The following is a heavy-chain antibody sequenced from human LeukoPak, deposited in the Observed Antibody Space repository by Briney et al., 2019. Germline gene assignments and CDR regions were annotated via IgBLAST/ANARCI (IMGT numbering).Heavy chain of an antibody. D-gene: IGHD3-16*01. CDR1: GFTFSGYW. V-gene: IGHV3-23*01. CDR2: ISAAGGSI. Sequence: QSGGSLRLSCAASGFTFSGYWVSWVRQAPGKGLEWVSAISAAGGSIYYGDSVKGRFTISRDNSKSTLYLQMNSLRAEDTAVYYCAKDRDGGSNTRAKGFDYWGQGTLVTVSS. J-gene: IGHJ4*02. CDR3: AKDRDGGSNTRAKGFDY.